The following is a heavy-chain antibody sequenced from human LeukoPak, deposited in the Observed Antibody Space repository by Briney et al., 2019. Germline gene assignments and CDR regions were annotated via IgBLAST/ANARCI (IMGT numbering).Heavy chain of an antibody. V-gene: IGHV1-69*01. CDR3: ARGKGIFGVVISYYYYYYMDV. D-gene: IGHD3-3*01. CDR1: GGTFSSYA. J-gene: IGHJ6*03. Sequence: SVKVSCKASGGTFSSYAISWVRQAPGQGLEWMGGIIPIFGTANYARKFQGRVTITADESTSTAYMELSSLRSEDTAVYYCARGKGIFGVVISYYYYYYMDVWGKGTTVTVSS. CDR2: IIPIFGTA.